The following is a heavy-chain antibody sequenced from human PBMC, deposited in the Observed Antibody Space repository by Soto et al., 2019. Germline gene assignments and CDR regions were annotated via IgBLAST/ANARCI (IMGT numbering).Heavy chain of an antibody. D-gene: IGHD3-10*01. CDR3: TRGGIWGVSWNWFDT. V-gene: IGHV3-13*01. Sequence: EVQLVESGGGLVQPGGSLRLSCAACGFTFSSHDMHWVRQVTGKGVEWVSGIDSAGDAKYPASVKGRFTISRENAKNSLYLQMNSLRAEDTAMYYCTRGGIWGVSWNWFDTWGQGTLVTVSS. J-gene: IGHJ5*02. CDR1: GFTFSSHD. CDR2: IDSAGDA.